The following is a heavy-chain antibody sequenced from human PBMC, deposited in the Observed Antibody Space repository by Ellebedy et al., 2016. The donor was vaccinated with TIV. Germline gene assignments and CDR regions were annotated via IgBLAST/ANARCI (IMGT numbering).Heavy chain of an antibody. CDR1: GGSFSGYY. Sequence: SETLSLXXAVYGGSFSGYYWSWIRQPPGKGLEWIGEINHSGSTNYNPSLKSRVTISVDTSKNQFSLKLSSVTAADTAVYYCARAGRGGSWYLVYAFDIWGQGTMVTVSS. CDR3: ARAGRGGSWYLVYAFDI. V-gene: IGHV4-34*01. D-gene: IGHD6-13*01. CDR2: INHSGST. J-gene: IGHJ3*02.